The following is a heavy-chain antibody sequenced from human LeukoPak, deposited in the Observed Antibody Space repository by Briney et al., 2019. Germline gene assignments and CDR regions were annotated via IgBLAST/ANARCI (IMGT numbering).Heavy chain of an antibody. Sequence: GGSLRLSCAASGFTFDDYGMSWVRQAPGKGLESVSSISSSSSYIYYADSVKGRFTISKDNAKNSLYLQMNSLRAVDTAVYYCARVRKDYYYYYMDVWGKGTTVTVSS. CDR3: ARVRKDYYYYYMDV. V-gene: IGHV3-21*01. CDR1: GFTFDDYG. J-gene: IGHJ6*03. CDR2: ISSSSSYI.